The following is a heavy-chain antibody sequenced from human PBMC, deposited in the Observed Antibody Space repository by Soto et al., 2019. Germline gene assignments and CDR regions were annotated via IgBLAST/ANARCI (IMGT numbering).Heavy chain of an antibody. J-gene: IGHJ4*02. CDR3: ARDPWKQWLVAFDY. CDR2: INPKNGAT. Sequence: ASVKVSCKASGYSFTGYSMHWVRQAPGQGLEWMGWINPKNGATNYARKFQGWVTMIRDTSTSTAYMELRSLRSDDTAVYYCARDPWKQWLVAFDYWGQGTLVTVSS. CDR1: GYSFTGYS. D-gene: IGHD6-19*01. V-gene: IGHV1-2*04.